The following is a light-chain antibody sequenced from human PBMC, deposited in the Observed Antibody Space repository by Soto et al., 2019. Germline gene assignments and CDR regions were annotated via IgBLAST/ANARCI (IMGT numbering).Light chain of an antibody. CDR1: SSDVGGYNY. V-gene: IGLV2-14*01. CDR2: DVS. J-gene: IGLJ2*01. Sequence: QSALTQPASVSGSPGQSITISCTGTSSDVGGYNYVSWYQQHPGKAPKLMIYDVSNRPSGLSNRFSGSESGNTASLTISGLQAEDEADYYCSSYTSSSTLVVFGGGTKLTVL. CDR3: SSYTSSSTLVV.